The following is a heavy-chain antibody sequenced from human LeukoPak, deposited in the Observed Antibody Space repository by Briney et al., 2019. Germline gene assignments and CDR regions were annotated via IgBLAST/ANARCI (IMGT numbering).Heavy chain of an antibody. J-gene: IGHJ4*02. D-gene: IGHD3-22*01. Sequence: GGSLRLSCAASGFTVSSNYMSWVRQAPGKGLEWVSVIYSGGSTYYADSVKGRFTISRDNSKNTLYLQMNSLRAEDTAVYYCASKVQHYYDSSGYYYYWGQGTLVTVSS. CDR3: ASKVQHYYDSSGYYYY. V-gene: IGHV3-53*05. CDR1: GFTVSSNY. CDR2: IYSGGST.